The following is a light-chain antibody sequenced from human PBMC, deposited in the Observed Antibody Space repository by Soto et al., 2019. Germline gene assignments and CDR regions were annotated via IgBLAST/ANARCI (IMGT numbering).Light chain of an antibody. CDR2: EVS. J-gene: IGLJ1*01. Sequence: QCVLNQPASGSGVPGQSITLSCTGTSSDVGSYNLVSWYQQHPGKAPKLIIYEVSKRPSGVSNRFSGSKSGNTASLTISGLQAEDEADYYCCSYAGSSTFYVFGTGTKVTVL. V-gene: IGLV2-23*02. CDR3: CSYAGSSTFYV. CDR1: SSDVGSYNL.